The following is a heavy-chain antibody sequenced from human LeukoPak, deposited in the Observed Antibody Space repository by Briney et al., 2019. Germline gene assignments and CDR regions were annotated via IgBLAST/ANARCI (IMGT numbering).Heavy chain of an antibody. CDR2: ISFDGKNK. Sequence: GGSLRLSCATSGFFFSSHGLHWVRQAPGQGLEWLAVISFDGKNKFYADSVKGRFTISRDNPRNTLYLQMNSLRPEDTAVYYCARAPGIAAAAIWYFGLWGRGTLVTVSS. CDR1: GFFFSSHG. CDR3: ARAPGIAAAAIWYFGL. V-gene: IGHV3-30*04. J-gene: IGHJ2*01. D-gene: IGHD6-13*01.